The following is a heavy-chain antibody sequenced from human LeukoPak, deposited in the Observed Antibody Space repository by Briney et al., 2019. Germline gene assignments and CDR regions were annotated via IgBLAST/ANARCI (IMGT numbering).Heavy chain of an antibody. Sequence: SETLSLTCTASGGSISSSYYYWGWIRQPPGKGLEWIGYIYYSGSTNYNPSLKSRVTISVDTSKNQFSLKLSSVTAADTAVYYCARGGSSGWYGRNWFDPWGQGTLVTVSS. D-gene: IGHD6-19*01. J-gene: IGHJ5*02. CDR3: ARGGSSGWYGRNWFDP. CDR1: GGSISSSYYY. V-gene: IGHV4-61*05. CDR2: IYYSGST.